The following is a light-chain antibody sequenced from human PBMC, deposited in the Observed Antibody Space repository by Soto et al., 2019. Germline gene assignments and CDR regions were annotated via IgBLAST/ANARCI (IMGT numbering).Light chain of an antibody. CDR1: QGIKSD. V-gene: IGKV1-17*02. CDR3: VQHNSFPFT. Sequence: DIQMTQSPSSLSASVGDRVTITCRASQGIKSDLGWYQQKPGKAPKRLIYTASSLQSGVPSRFSGRGSGTEFTLTISNLQPEDFAIXXXVQHNSFPFTFGPGTRVDI. CDR2: TAS. J-gene: IGKJ3*01.